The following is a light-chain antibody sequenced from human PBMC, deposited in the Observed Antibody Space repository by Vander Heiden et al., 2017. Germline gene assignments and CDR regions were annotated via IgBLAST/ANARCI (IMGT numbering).Light chain of an antibody. CDR3: QQYNSDSPYT. CDR1: QSISSW. V-gene: IGKV1-5*01. Sequence: DIQLTQSPSTLSASVGDRVTITCRASQSISSWLAWYQQKPGKAPKLLIYDASSLESGVPSRFSGSGSGTEFTLTISSLQPDDFATYYCQQYNSDSPYTFGQGTKLXIK. CDR2: DAS. J-gene: IGKJ2*01.